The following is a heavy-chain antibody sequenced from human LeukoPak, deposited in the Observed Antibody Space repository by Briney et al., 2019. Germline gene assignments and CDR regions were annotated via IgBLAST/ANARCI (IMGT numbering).Heavy chain of an antibody. Sequence: GRSLRLSCAASGFTFSSYGMHWVRQAPGKGLEWVAVISYDGSNKYYADSVKGRFTISRDNSKNTLYLQMNSLRAQDTAVYYCAKDEYDFWSGYYSHTPFDYWGQGTLVTVSS. D-gene: IGHD3-3*01. J-gene: IGHJ4*02. V-gene: IGHV3-30*18. CDR2: ISYDGSNK. CDR1: GFTFSSYG. CDR3: AKDEYDFWSGYYSHTPFDY.